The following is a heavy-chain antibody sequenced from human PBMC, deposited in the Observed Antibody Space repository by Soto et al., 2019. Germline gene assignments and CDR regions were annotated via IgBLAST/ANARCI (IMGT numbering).Heavy chain of an antibody. CDR3: ARGRPYRSSEVDY. Sequence: EVQLVESGGGLVQPGGSLRLSCAASGFTFSSYWMHWVRQAPGKGLVWVSRVNGDGSSTSYADSVKGRFTISRDNAKNTLYLQMNSLRVEDTAVYYCARGRPYRSSEVDYWGPGTLVPVSS. V-gene: IGHV3-74*01. CDR1: GFTFSSYW. CDR2: VNGDGSST. D-gene: IGHD6-6*01. J-gene: IGHJ4*02.